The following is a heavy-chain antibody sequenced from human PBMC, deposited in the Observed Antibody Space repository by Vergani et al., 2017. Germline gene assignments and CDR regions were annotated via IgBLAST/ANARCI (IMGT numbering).Heavy chain of an antibody. D-gene: IGHD1-26*01. J-gene: IGHJ6*02. V-gene: IGHV3-30*02. CDR3: AKKGGSLYYYGVDV. Sequence: QEQLLQSGGGVVQPGGSLRLSCLGSGYTFGHFDMHWVRQAPGKGLAWVAFIRYDGSNPQYIDSVKGRFTISRDNSKDTLFLQMNGLSPDDTGTYFCAKKGGSLYYYGVDVWGQGTMITVSS. CDR1: GYTFGHFD. CDR2: IRYDGSNP.